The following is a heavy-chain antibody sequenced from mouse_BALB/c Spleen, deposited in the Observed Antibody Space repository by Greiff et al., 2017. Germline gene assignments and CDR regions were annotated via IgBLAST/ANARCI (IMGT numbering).Heavy chain of an antibody. V-gene: IGHV5-17*02. D-gene: IGHD4-1*01. J-gene: IGHJ3*01. CDR3: ARGILGRDLFAY. Sequence: EVKLMESGGGLVQPGGSRKLSCAASGFTFSSFGMHWVRQAPEKGLEWVAYISSGSSTIYYADTVKGRFTISRDNPKNTLFLQMTSLRSEDTAMYYCARGILGRDLFAYWGQGTLVTVSA. CDR2: ISSGSSTI. CDR1: GFTFSSFG.